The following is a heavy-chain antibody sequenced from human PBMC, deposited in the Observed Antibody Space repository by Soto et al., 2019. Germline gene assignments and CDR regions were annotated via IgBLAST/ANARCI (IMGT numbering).Heavy chain of an antibody. CDR1: LFTFSSYG. J-gene: IGHJ5*02. Sequence: PGRSLRLSCSASLFTFSSYGMHWVRHAPFKGLVWVSRINSDGSRTTYADSVKGRFTISRDNAKNTLYLQMNSLRVEDTAVYYCARHPERIAQIGWFDTWGQGTLVTVSS. V-gene: IGHV3-74*01. CDR2: INSDGSRT. D-gene: IGHD6-13*01. CDR3: ARHPERIAQIGWFDT.